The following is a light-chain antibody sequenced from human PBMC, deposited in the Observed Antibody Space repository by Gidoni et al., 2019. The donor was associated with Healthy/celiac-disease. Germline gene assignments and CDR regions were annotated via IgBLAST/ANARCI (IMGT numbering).Light chain of an antibody. CDR3: MQALQTPPSFT. V-gene: IGKV2-28*01. J-gene: IGKJ3*01. Sequence: DSVMTQSPLSLPVTPGEPASISCRSSQSLLHSNGYNYLDWYLQKPGQSPQLLIYLGSNRASGVPDRFSGSGSGTDFTLKISRVEAEDVGVYYCMQALQTPPSFTFXPXTKVDIK. CDR2: LGS. CDR1: QSLLHSNGYNY.